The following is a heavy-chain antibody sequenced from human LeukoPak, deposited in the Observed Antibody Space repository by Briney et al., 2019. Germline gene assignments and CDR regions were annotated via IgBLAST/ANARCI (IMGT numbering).Heavy chain of an antibody. Sequence: QSGGSLRLSCAASGFTFSSFAMSWVRQAPEKGLEWVSVISDSGTSAYYADPVKGRFTISRDNSKNTLYLQMNSLRAEDTAIYYCAKGKDGYYYHGMDVWGQGTTVTVSS. V-gene: IGHV3-23*01. CDR2: ISDSGTSA. D-gene: IGHD2-15*01. CDR3: AKGKDGYYYHGMDV. CDR1: GFTFSSFA. J-gene: IGHJ6*02.